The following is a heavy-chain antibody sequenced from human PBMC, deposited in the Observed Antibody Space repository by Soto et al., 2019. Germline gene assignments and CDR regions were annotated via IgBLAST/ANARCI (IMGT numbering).Heavy chain of an antibody. CDR1: GYAFTRYY. CDR2: ISPSGGST. CDR3: ARDWGYCSSNSGRYNWFDP. D-gene: IGHD2-2*01. J-gene: IGHJ5*02. Sequence: ALVKFYCKASGYAFTRYYMHWLLQARGQGLEWMGIISPSGGSTVYAQKFQGRVTMTRDTSTSTVYMDLSRRRSEETAVYYCARDWGYCSSNSGRYNWFDPWGLGTLVTVSS. V-gene: IGHV1-46*01.